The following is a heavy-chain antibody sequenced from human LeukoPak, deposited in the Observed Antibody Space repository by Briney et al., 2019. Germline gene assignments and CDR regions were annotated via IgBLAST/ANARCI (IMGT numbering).Heavy chain of an antibody. J-gene: IGHJ6*02. CDR1: GFIFSNFG. CDR3: AKSDRYYGSGDYYYYGMDV. V-gene: IGHV3-30*18. CDR2: LSSDGIKK. D-gene: IGHD3-10*01. Sequence: GGSLRLSCATSGFIFSNFGMHWVRQAPGKGLEWVAVLSSDGIKKYYADFVKGRFTISRDNSQSRLYLEMSSLRLEDTAVYYCAKSDRYYGSGDYYYYGMDVWGQGTTVTVSS.